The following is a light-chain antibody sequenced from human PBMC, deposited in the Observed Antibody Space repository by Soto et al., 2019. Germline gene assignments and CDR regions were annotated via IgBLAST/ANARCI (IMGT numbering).Light chain of an antibody. J-gene: IGKJ1*01. CDR3: QQYNSYPWT. CDR2: KAP. CDR1: QSISSW. Sequence: DIQMTQSPSTLSASVGDRVTITCRASQSISSWLAGYQHKPGKAPKLLIYKAPSLEGGVPSRFSVSGSGTEFTLTISSLQPDDVATYYCQQYNSYPWTFGQGTKVEIK. V-gene: IGKV1-5*03.